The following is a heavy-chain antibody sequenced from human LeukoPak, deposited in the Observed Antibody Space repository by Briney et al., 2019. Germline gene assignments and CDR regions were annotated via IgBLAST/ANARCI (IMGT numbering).Heavy chain of an antibody. CDR1: GGSISPFY. CDR3: ARIQSAVDAFDI. CDR2: IYYSGST. Sequence: SETLSLTCTVSGGSISPFYWSWIRQPPGKGLEWIGYIYYSGSTNYNPSLKSRVTISVDTSKNQFSLKLSSVTAAGTAVYYCARIQSAVDAFDIWGQGTMVTVSS. V-gene: IGHV4-59*01. J-gene: IGHJ3*02.